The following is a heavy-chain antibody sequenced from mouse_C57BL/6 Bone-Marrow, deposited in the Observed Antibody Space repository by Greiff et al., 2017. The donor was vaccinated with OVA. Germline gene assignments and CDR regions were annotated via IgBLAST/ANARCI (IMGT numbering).Heavy chain of an antibody. Sequence: QVQLQQPGAELVRPGTSVKLSCKASGYTFTSYWMHWVKQRPGQGLEWIGVIDPSDSYTNYNQKFKGKATLTVDTSSSTAYMQLSSLTSEDSAVYYCAREGGYLGRDAMDYWGQGTSVTVSS. J-gene: IGHJ4*01. CDR3: AREGGYLGRDAMDY. CDR1: GYTFTSYW. V-gene: IGHV1-59*01. D-gene: IGHD3-1*01. CDR2: IDPSDSYT.